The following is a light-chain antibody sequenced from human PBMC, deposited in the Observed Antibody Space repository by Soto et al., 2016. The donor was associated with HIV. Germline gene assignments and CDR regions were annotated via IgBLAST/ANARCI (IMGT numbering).Light chain of an antibody. J-gene: IGKJ1*01. CDR3: QQSSRTPRT. Sequence: DIQMTQSPSSLSLSIGDRVSITCRASQSISTYLNWYQQTPGRAPKLLIYDASSLQSGVPSRFSGRGSGTDFTLTISSLQHEDLATYYCQQSSRTPRTFGQGTKVEIK. CDR2: DAS. CDR1: QSISTY. V-gene: IGKV1-39*01.